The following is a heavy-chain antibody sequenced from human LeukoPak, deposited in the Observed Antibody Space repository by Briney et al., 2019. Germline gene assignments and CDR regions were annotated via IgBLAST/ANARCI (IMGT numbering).Heavy chain of an antibody. CDR2: ISSSGSTI. V-gene: IGHV3-11*04. CDR1: GFIFSDYY. D-gene: IGHD3-22*01. CDR3: ARGGYYYDSSGYYGWFDP. J-gene: IGHJ5*02. Sequence: TGGSLRLSCAASGFIFSDYYMSWIRQAPGKGLEWVSYISSSGSTIYYADSVKGRFTISRDNAKNSLYLQMNSLRAEDTAVYYCARGGYYYDSSGYYGWFDPWGQGTLVTVSS.